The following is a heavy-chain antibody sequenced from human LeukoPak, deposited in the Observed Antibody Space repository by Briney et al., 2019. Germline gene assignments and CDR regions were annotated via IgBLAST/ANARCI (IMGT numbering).Heavy chain of an antibody. Sequence: PGGSLRLSCAASGFTFSTYGMYWVRQAPGKGLEWVAFIRYDGSNKYYADSVKGRFTISRDNSKNTLYLQMNSLRAEDTAVYYCAKNPDFYDFWSGYFDYWGQGTLVTVSS. CDR2: IRYDGSNK. CDR3: AKNPDFYDFWSGYFDY. J-gene: IGHJ4*02. D-gene: IGHD3-3*01. V-gene: IGHV3-30*02. CDR1: GFTFSTYG.